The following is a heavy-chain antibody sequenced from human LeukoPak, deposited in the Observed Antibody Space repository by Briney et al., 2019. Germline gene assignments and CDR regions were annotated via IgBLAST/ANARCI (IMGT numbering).Heavy chain of an antibody. V-gene: IGHV4-30-2*01. Sequence: KPSETLSLTCAVSGGSISSGGYSWSWIRQPPGKGLEWIGYIYHSGSTYYNPSLKSRVTISVDRSKNQFSLKLSPVTAADTAVYYCARARVPIAAAGTGWFDPWGQGTLVTVSS. CDR1: GGSISSGGYS. CDR3: ARARVPIAAAGTGWFDP. CDR2: IYHSGST. D-gene: IGHD6-13*01. J-gene: IGHJ5*02.